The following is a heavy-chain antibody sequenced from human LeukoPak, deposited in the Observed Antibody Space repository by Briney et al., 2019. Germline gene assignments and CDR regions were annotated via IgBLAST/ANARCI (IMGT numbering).Heavy chain of an antibody. Sequence: GGSLRLSCAASGFTFSSYAMSWVRQAPGKGLEWVSAISGSGGSTYYADSVKGRFTISRDNSKNTLYLQMNSLRAEDTAVYYCAKGERGYSGLYYFDYWGQGTLVTVSS. D-gene: IGHD5-12*01. CDR1: GFTFSSYA. CDR3: AKGERGYSGLYYFDY. J-gene: IGHJ4*02. V-gene: IGHV3-23*01. CDR2: ISGSGGST.